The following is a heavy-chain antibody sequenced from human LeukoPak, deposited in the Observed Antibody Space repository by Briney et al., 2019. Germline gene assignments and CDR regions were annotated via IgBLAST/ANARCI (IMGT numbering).Heavy chain of an antibody. V-gene: IGHV3-21*01. Sequence: GGSLRLSCAASGFTFSSYSMNWVRQAPGKGLEWVSSISSSSSYIYYVDSVKGRFTISRDNAKNSLYLQMNSLRAEDTAVYYCARDHYDSSGYSFDYWGQGTLVTVSS. CDR3: ARDHYDSSGYSFDY. CDR1: GFTFSSYS. D-gene: IGHD3-22*01. CDR2: ISSSSSYI. J-gene: IGHJ4*02.